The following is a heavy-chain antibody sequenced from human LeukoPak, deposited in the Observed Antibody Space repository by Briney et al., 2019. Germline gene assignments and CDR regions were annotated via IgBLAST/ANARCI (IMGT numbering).Heavy chain of an antibody. V-gene: IGHV4-4*09. J-gene: IGHJ4*02. CDR3: AREHDSGYDYRPSYFDY. Sequence: PSETLSLTCAVSGDSIGNYYWSWIRQPPGKGLEWIGYIYTSGSTNYNPSLKSRVTMSVDTSKNQFSLKLSSVTAADTAVYYCAREHDSGYDYRPSYFDYWGQGILVTVSS. CDR1: GDSIGNYY. D-gene: IGHD5-12*01. CDR2: IYTSGST.